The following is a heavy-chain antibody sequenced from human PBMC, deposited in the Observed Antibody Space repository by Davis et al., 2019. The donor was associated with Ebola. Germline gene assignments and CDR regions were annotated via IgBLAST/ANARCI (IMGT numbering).Heavy chain of an antibody. J-gene: IGHJ3*02. Sequence: PGGSLRLSCQASGYNFTEYWIGWVRQMPGKGLECMGIIFPDDSDTRYGPSFQGQVTISVDKSINVAYLQWSSLRASDTAMYYCARWSEHAFDIWGQGTFVTVSS. V-gene: IGHV5-51*01. CDR2: IFPDDSDT. CDR1: GYNFTEYW. D-gene: IGHD1-26*01. CDR3: ARWSEHAFDI.